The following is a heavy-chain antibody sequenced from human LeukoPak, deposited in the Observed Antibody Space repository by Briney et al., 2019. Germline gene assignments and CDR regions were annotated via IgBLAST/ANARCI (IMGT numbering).Heavy chain of an antibody. CDR1: GYTFTDYY. J-gene: IGHJ4*02. CDR2: INPNTGGT. Sequence: GASVKVSCKTSGYTFTDYYMQWVRQAPGQGLEWMGWINPNTGGTNYAQKFQGRVTMPRDTSISTAFMELSRLRSDDTDVYYCARDYDXXILGILEYWGQGTLVTASS. CDR3: ARDYDXXILGILEY. D-gene: IGHD3/OR15-3a*01. V-gene: IGHV1-2*02.